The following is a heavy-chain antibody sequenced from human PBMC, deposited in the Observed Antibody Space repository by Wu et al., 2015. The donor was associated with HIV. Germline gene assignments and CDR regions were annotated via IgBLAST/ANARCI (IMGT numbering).Heavy chain of an antibody. Sequence: QVQLVQSGAEVKRPGASVKVSCKASGYTFTTYYIHWVRQAPGQGLEWMGIINPGGGNTNYAHKFQGRVTMTRDTSTSTVHMELSSLRSEDTAVYCCVSFSPVYSGSYSWDVWGQGTTVTVAS. CDR2: INPGGGNT. V-gene: IGHV1-46*01. CDR1: GYTFTTYY. J-gene: IGHJ6*02. CDR3: VSFSPVYSGSYSWDV. D-gene: IGHD3-10*01.